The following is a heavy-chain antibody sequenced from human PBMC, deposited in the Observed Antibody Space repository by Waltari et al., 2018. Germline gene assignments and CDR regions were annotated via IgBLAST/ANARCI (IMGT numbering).Heavy chain of an antibody. CDR2: IKQDGSGK. CDR3: ARDAQSGYPDLARFDY. CDR1: GFTFSSSW. V-gene: IGHV3-7*01. Sequence: EVQLVESGGGLVQPGGSLRLSCAASGFTFSSSWMSWVRQAPGKGLEWVANIKQDGSGKYYVDSVKGRFTISRDNAKNSLFLQMNSLRAEDTAVYYCARDAQSGYPDLARFDYWGQGTLVTVSS. J-gene: IGHJ4*02. D-gene: IGHD5-12*01.